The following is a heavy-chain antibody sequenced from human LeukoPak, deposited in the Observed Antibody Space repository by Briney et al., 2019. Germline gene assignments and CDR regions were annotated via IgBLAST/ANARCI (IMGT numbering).Heavy chain of an antibody. CDR1: GFIFSDYD. Sequence: GGHLRLSCAASGFIFSDYDMRWIRQAPGKGLEWASHISRSGGTTYYADSVKGRFTISRDNAKNSLYLQMDSLRVEDTAVYYCARRRDYYYYMDVWGKGTTVTVSS. CDR3: ARRRDYYYYMDV. J-gene: IGHJ6*03. V-gene: IGHV3-11*04. CDR2: ISRSGGTT.